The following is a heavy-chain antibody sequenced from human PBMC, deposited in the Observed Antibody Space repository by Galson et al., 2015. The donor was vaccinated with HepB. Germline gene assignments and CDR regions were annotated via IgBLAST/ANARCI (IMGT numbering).Heavy chain of an antibody. D-gene: IGHD3-16*02. CDR2: ISTSSSYK. V-gene: IGHV3-21*01. J-gene: IGHJ3*02. CDR1: GFTFSTYS. CDR3: ARDPGRFYRYGYEGDAFDI. Sequence: SLRLSCAASGFTFSTYSMNWVRQAPGKGLEWVSSISTSSSYKYYADSLQGRFTISRDNAKNSLFLQMNNLRAEDTAVYYCARDPGRFYRYGYEGDAFDIWGQGTMVTVSS.